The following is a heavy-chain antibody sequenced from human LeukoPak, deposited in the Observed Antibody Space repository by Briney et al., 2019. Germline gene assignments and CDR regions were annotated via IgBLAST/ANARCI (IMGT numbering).Heavy chain of an antibody. CDR3: ARSGVGYFYDNTGYYLLDY. D-gene: IGHD3-22*01. Sequence: GASVKVSCKASGYTFTNYGISWVRQAPGQGLEWMGWISAYTGNTNYAQNFQGRVTMTTDTSTSTAFMELRSLRSDDTAVYYCARSGVGYFYDNTGYYLLDYWGQGTLVTVSS. J-gene: IGHJ4*02. V-gene: IGHV1-18*01. CDR2: ISAYTGNT. CDR1: GYTFTNYG.